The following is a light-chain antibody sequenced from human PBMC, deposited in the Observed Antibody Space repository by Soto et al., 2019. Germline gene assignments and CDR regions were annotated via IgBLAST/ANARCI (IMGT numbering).Light chain of an antibody. J-gene: IGKJ4*01. CDR1: QSGSNSY. V-gene: IGKV3-20*01. Sequence: EIVLTQSPGTLSLSPGERATPSCRASQSGSNSYLAGYQQKPGQAPRILIYGASSRATGIPDRFSGSGSGTDFTITISRLEPEDFAVYSCQQDGSSPPTFGGGTKVEIK. CDR3: QQDGSSPPT. CDR2: GAS.